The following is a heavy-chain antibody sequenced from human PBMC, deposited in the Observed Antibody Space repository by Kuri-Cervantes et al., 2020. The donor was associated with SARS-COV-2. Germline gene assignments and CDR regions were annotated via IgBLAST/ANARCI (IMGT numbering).Heavy chain of an antibody. V-gene: IGHV3-30*18. D-gene: IGHD2-21*01. CDR2: ISHDEKNK. CDR3: AKDRVGVQDF. J-gene: IGHJ4*02. Sequence: GESRKISCAACGFNLSRTDMHGVRQAPGKGLEWVAVISHDEKNKKCIASGKGRFTISRDNSQNTLYLHMKSLRSEDTAMYYCAKDRVGVQDFWGQGTLVTVSS. CDR1: GFNLSRTD.